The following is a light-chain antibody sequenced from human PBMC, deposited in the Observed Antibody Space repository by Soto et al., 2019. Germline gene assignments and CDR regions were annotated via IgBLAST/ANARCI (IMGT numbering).Light chain of an antibody. J-gene: IGKJ1*01. Sequence: DIQMTQSPSTLSASVGDRVTITCRASQSVRSWLAWYQQKPGRAPKFLIYDASSLESGVPSRFSGSGSGTEFTLTISNLQPDDFETYYCQHYNSYSEALGQGTKVDIK. CDR3: QHYNSYSEA. V-gene: IGKV1-5*01. CDR2: DAS. CDR1: QSVRSW.